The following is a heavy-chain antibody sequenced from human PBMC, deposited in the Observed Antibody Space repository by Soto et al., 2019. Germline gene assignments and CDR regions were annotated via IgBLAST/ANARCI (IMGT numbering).Heavy chain of an antibody. CDR2: IHTSGDT. J-gene: IGHJ4*02. CDR3: ARGVNDDS. Sequence: GGSLRLSCAASGFSVGGNHLTWVRQAPGKGLEWVAVIHTSGDTYYADSVQGRFTSSRDNSKNTVYLQMNSLRVGDTAMYFCARGVNDDSWGQGTLVTVS. CDR1: GFSVGGNH. D-gene: IGHD2-8*01. V-gene: IGHV3-53*01.